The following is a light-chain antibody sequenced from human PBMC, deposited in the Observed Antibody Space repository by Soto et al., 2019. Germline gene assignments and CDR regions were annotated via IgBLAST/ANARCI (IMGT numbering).Light chain of an antibody. CDR2: EVF. J-gene: IGLJ1*01. CDR3: SSYTTTSTLYV. CDR1: NSDVGGYNY. Sequence: QSALTQPASVSGSPGQSITIPCTGTNSDVGGYNYVSWYQHHPGKAPKLMIYEVFNRTSGVSSRCSGSKSGSTASLTISGLQAEDEADYYCSSYTTTSTLYVFGTGTKVTVL. V-gene: IGLV2-14*01.